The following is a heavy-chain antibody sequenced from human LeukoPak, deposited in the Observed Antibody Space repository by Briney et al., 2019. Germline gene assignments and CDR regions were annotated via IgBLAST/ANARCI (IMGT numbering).Heavy chain of an antibody. CDR1: GFTVSSNY. V-gene: IGHV3-66*01. D-gene: IGHD3-22*01. CDR3: ARDARRSSYYDSSGYYYRDYYYYYMDV. CDR2: IYSGGST. J-gene: IGHJ6*03. Sequence: GGSLRLSCAASGFTVSSNYMSWVRQAPGKGLEWVSVIYSGGSTYYADSVKGRFTISRDNSKNTLYLQMNSLRAEDTAVYYCARDARRSSYYDSSGYYYRDYYYYYMDVWGKGTTVTVSS.